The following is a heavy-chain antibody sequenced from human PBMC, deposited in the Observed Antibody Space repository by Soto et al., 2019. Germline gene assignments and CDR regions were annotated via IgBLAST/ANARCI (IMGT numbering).Heavy chain of an antibody. CDR3: AIIHSGSYGFDV. V-gene: IGHV3-30*03. CDR1: GFTFSSYG. J-gene: IGHJ3*01. CDR2: ISYDGSNK. D-gene: IGHD1-26*01. Sequence: VGSLRLSCAASGFTFSSYGMHWVRQAPGKGLEWLALISYDGSNKYYADSVKGRFTISRDNSKNTLYLQMGRLRPDDTAVYHCAIIHSGSYGFDVWGQGTVVTVSS.